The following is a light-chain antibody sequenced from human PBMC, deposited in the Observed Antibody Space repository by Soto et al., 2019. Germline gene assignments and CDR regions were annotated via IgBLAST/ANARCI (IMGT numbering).Light chain of an antibody. V-gene: IGLV2-14*01. CDR3: SSYTGGSTYV. J-gene: IGLJ1*01. CDR1: SSDIGGYKY. CDR2: DVS. Sequence: QSALTQPASVSGSPGQSITISCTGTSSDIGGYKYVSWYQQHPGKAPKLMIYDVSNRPSGVSNRFSGSKSGNTATLTISGPQDEDEAEYYCSSYTGGSTYVFGTGTKVTVL.